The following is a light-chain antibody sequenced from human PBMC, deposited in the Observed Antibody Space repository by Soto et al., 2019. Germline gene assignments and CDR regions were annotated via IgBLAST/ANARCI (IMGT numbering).Light chain of an antibody. CDR3: SSYAGSNNYV. Sequence: QSALTQPPSASGSPGQSVTISCTGTSSDVGGYNYVSWYQQHPGKAPKLMIYVVTKRPSGVPDRFSGSKSGNTASLTVSGLQAEDEAYYYCSSYAGSNNYVFGTGTKVTVL. J-gene: IGLJ1*01. V-gene: IGLV2-8*01. CDR2: VVT. CDR1: SSDVGGYNY.